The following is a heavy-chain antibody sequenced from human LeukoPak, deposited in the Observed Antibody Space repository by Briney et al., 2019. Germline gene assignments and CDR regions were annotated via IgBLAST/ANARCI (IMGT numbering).Heavy chain of an antibody. V-gene: IGHV3-23*01. CDR1: GFTFSSYA. CDR3: ATDTYYSDTAAECDY. D-gene: IGHD3-22*01. Sequence: PGGSLRLSCAASGFTFSSYAMSWVRQAPGKGLEWVSAISGSGGSTYYADSVKGRFTISRDNSKNTLYLQMNSLRAEDTAVYYCATDTYYSDTAAECDYWGQGTLVTVSS. CDR2: ISGSGGST. J-gene: IGHJ4*02.